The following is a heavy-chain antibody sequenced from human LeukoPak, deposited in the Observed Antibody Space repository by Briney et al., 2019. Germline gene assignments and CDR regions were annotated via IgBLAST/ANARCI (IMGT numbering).Heavy chain of an antibody. Sequence: GGSLRLSCAASGFTFSSYAMHSVRQAPGKGLEYISAISSNGGSTYYANSVKGRFTISRDNSKNTLYLQMGSLRAEDMAVYYCARGLKYYYDSSGYYSFDYWGQGTLVTVSS. CDR1: GFTFSSYA. J-gene: IGHJ4*02. CDR2: ISSNGGST. V-gene: IGHV3-64*01. D-gene: IGHD3-22*01. CDR3: ARGLKYYYDSSGYYSFDY.